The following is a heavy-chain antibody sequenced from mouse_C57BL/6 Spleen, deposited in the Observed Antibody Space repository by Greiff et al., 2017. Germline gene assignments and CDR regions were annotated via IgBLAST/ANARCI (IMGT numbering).Heavy chain of an antibody. CDR1: GYSFTGYY. CDR2: IYPYNGVS. V-gene: IGHV1-31*01. D-gene: IGHD3-1*01. J-gene: IGHJ4*01. CDR3: ARSGTQGSYYAMDY. Sequence: EVQLQESGPELVKPGASVKISCKASGYSFTGYYMHWVKQSHGNILDWIGYIYPYNGVSSYNQKFKGKATLTVDKSSSTAYMELRSLTSEDSAVYYCARSGTQGSYYAMDYWGQGTSVTVSS.